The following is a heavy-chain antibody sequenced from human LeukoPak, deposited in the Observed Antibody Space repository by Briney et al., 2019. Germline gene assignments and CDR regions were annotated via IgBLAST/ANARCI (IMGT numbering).Heavy chain of an antibody. Sequence: SETLSLTCAVYGGSFSGYYWSWIRQPPGKGLEWIGEINHSGSTNYNPSLKSRVTISVDTSKNQFSLKLSSVTAADTAVYYCANGGQNFDYWGRGTLVTVSS. CDR3: ANGGQNFDY. D-gene: IGHD3-10*01. CDR1: GGSFSGYY. J-gene: IGHJ4*02. CDR2: INHSGST. V-gene: IGHV4-34*01.